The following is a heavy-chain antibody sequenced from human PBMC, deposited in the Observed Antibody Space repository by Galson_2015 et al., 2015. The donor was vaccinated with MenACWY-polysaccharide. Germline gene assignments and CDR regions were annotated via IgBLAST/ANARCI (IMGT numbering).Heavy chain of an antibody. V-gene: IGHV3-7*01. CDR1: GFTFSSFW. CDR3: ARDFYGGHFDY. CDR2: IKQDESEK. Sequence: SLRLSCAASGFTFSSFWMSWVRQAPGKGLEWVANIKQDESEKYYVASVKGRFTISRDNAKNSLYPQMNSLRAEDTAVYYCARDFYGGHFDYGGQGTLVTVSS. D-gene: IGHD4-23*01. J-gene: IGHJ4*02.